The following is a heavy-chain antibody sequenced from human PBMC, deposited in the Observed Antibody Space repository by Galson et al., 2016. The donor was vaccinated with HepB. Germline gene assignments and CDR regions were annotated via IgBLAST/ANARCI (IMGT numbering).Heavy chain of an antibody. V-gene: IGHV1-8*01. D-gene: IGHD4-23*01. Sequence: SVKVSCKASGYTFSSYDINWVRQATGQGPEWLGWMNPNSGNTGYAQQFQGRVTMTRNTSMSTAYMELISLTAEDTAVYYCARAVSYYGGNFRDRMDVWGQGTTVTVSS. CDR3: ARAVSYYGGNFRDRMDV. J-gene: IGHJ6*02. CDR1: GYTFSSYD. CDR2: MNPNSGNT.